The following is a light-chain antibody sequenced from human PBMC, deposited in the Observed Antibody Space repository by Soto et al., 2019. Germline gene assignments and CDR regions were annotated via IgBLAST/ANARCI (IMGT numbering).Light chain of an antibody. J-gene: IGLJ1*01. CDR3: SSYAGSNNLV. Sequence: QSVLTQPPSASGSPGQSVTISCTGTSSDVGGYNYVSWYQQHPGKAPKLMIYEVSKRPSGVPDRFSGSKSGNTASLTVSGLQAEDEAYYYCSSYAGSNNLVFGTVTKVTVL. CDR2: EVS. V-gene: IGLV2-8*01. CDR1: SSDVGGYNY.